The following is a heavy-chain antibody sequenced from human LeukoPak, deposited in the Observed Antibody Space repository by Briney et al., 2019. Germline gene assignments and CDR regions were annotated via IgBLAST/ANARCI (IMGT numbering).Heavy chain of an antibody. CDR3: ATDTTGLLDY. Sequence: ASVKVPCKASGYTFTSYGISWVRQAPGQGLEWMGWISAYNGNTNYAQKLQGRVTMTTDTSTSTAYMELRSLRSDDTAVYYRATDTTGLLDYWGQGTLVTVSS. V-gene: IGHV1-18*04. D-gene: IGHD1-1*01. CDR2: ISAYNGNT. J-gene: IGHJ4*02. CDR1: GYTFTSYG.